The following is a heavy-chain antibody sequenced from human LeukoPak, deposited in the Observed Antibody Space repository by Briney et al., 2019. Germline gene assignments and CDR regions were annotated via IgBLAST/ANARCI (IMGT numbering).Heavy chain of an antibody. J-gene: IGHJ4*02. CDR3: AKGDSSGYYAPVY. V-gene: IGHV3-30*18. Sequence: GGSLRLSCAASGFTFSSYGMHWVRQAPGKGLEWVAVISYDGSNKYYADSVKGRFTISRDNSKNTLYLQMNSLRAEDTAVYYCAKGDSSGYYAPVYWGQGTLVTVSS. D-gene: IGHD3-22*01. CDR1: GFTFSSYG. CDR2: ISYDGSNK.